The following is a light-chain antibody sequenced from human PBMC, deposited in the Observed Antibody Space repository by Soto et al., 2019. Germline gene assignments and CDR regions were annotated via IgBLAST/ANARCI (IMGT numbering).Light chain of an antibody. V-gene: IGLV2-11*01. Sequence: QSALTQPRSVSGSPGQSVTISCTGTSSDVGGYNYVSWYQQHPGKAPKLTIYDVSNRPSWVPDRISGSKSGNTVSLTISGLQAEDEADYYCCSYAGSYTFVFGTGTKLTVL. J-gene: IGLJ1*01. CDR3: CSYAGSYTFV. CDR1: SSDVGGYNY. CDR2: DVS.